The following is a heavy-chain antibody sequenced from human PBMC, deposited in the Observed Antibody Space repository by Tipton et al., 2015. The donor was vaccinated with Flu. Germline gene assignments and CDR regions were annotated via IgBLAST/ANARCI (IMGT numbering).Heavy chain of an antibody. J-gene: IGHJ3*02. CDR1: GGSISSYY. Sequence: LRLSCTVSGGSISSYYWSWIRQPPGKGLEWIGYIYYSGSTNYNPSLKSRVTISVDTSKNQFSLKLRSVTAADTAVYYCARSENDAFDIWGQGTMVTVSS. CDR2: IYYSGST. CDR3: ARSENDAFDI. D-gene: IGHD1-14*01. V-gene: IGHV4-59*08.